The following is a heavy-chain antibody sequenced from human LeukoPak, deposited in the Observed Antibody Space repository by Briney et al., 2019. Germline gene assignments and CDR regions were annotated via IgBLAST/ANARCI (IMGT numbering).Heavy chain of an antibody. CDR3: AKPRDSIVGTTTPTRLATLDI. D-gene: IGHD1-26*01. CDR2: ISGSGTTT. Sequence: GGSLRLSCAGSGFTFSTYKMNWVRQAPGRGLEWVSYISGSGTTTYYADSVKGRFTISRDNAKNSLYLQMNSLRVEDTAVYYCAKPRDSIVGTTTPTRLATLDIWGQGTMVTVSS. CDR1: GFTFSTYK. V-gene: IGHV3-48*03. J-gene: IGHJ3*02.